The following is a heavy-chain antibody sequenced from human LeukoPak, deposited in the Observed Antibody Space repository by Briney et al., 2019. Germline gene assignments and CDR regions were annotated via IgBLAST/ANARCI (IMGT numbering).Heavy chain of an antibody. CDR1: GFTFSSYS. D-gene: IGHD1-26*01. CDR3: ARASALWELLYY. CDR2: ISSSSSYI. Sequence: GGSLRLSCAASGFTFSSYSMNWVRQAPGKGLEWVSSISSSSSYIYYADSVKGRFTISRDNAKNTLYLQMNSLRAEDTAVYYCARASALWELLYYWGQGTLVTVSS. V-gene: IGHV3-21*01. J-gene: IGHJ4*02.